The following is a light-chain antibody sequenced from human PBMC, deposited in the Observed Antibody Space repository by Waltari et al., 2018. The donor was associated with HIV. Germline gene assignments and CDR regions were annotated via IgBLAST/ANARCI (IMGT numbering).Light chain of an antibody. Sequence: QSALTQPASVSGSPGPSLTLSCDLNDYEYVSWYQRHPVKAPKVIIYQVTNQPSGLSNRFSGSKSGNTATLTISGLQPEDEADYFCTSYISSSTPVFGRGTKVTVL. CDR1: DLNDYEY. CDR3: TSYISSSTPV. CDR2: QVT. J-gene: IGLJ2*01. V-gene: IGLV2-14*01.